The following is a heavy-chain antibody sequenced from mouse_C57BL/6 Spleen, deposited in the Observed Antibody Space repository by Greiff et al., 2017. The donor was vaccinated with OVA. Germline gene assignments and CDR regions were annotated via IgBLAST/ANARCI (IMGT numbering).Heavy chain of an antibody. J-gene: IGHJ1*03. V-gene: IGHV1-64*01. CDR1: GYTFTSYW. D-gene: IGHD1-1*01. CDR3: ARRDGSSLYFDV. CDR2: IHPNSGST. Sequence: VQLQQPGAELVKPGASVKLSCKASGYTFTSYWMHWVKQRPGQGLEWIGMIHPNSGSTNYNEKFKSKATLTVDKSSSTAYMQRSILTSEDSAVYYCARRDGSSLYFDVWGTGTTVTVSS.